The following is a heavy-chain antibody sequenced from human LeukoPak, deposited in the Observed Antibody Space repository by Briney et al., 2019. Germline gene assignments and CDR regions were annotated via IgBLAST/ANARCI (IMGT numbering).Heavy chain of an antibody. Sequence: ASVKVSCKASGYTFTGYYMHWVRQAPGQGLEWMGWINPNSGGTNYAQKFQGRVTMTRDTSISTAYMELSRLRSDDTAVYYCARASRGSAMVENDYWGQGTLVNVSS. CDR3: ARASRGSAMVENDY. CDR1: GYTFTGYY. CDR2: INPNSGGT. J-gene: IGHJ4*02. V-gene: IGHV1-2*02. D-gene: IGHD5-18*01.